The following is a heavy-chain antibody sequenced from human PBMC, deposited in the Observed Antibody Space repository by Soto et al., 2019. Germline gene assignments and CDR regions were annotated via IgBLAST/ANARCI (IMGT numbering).Heavy chain of an antibody. CDR2: ISAYNGNT. CDR3: VRERDDSSWSSAAYLQH. Sequence: ASVKVSCKASGYTFTNYGIRWVRQAPGQGLEWMGWISAYNGNTNYAQKLQGRVTMTTDTSTSTAYIELRSLRSDDTAVYYCVRERDDSSWSSAAYLQHWGQGTLVTVSS. J-gene: IGHJ1*01. CDR1: GYTFTNYG. V-gene: IGHV1-18*01. D-gene: IGHD6-13*01.